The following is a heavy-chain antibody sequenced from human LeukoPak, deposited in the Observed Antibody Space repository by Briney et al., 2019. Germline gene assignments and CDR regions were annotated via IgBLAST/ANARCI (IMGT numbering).Heavy chain of an antibody. CDR3: AATSSTYYYRIDY. J-gene: IGHJ4*02. Sequence: PSETLSLTCDVYGASFSAYYWSWIRQPPGKGLEWIGEINHSGSANYNPSLKSRVTISVDTSKNQFSLRLSSVTAADTAVYYCAATSSTYYYRIDYWGQGTLVTVSS. CDR1: GASFSAYY. D-gene: IGHD3-22*01. CDR2: INHSGSA. V-gene: IGHV4-34*01.